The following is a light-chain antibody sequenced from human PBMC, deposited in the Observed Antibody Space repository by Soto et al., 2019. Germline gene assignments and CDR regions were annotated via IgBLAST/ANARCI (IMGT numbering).Light chain of an antibody. CDR2: GAS. J-gene: IGKJ1*01. V-gene: IGKV3D-7*01. CDR1: QSISSSF. Sequence: ETVMTQSPATLSLSPGEGATLSCTASQSISSSFFSWYQQKPGQAPRLLIFGASTRATGNPARFSGSGSGTDFTLTISSLQPEDFAAYYCQKAYKYFGTFGQGTKVDIK. CDR3: QKAYKYFGT.